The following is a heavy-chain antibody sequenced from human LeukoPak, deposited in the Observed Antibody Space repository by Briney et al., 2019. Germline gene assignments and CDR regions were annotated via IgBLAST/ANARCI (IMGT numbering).Heavy chain of an antibody. V-gene: IGHV3-21*01. J-gene: IGHJ4*02. CDR2: ISSSSSYI. CDR3: ARETPDFWSGYYNGYFDY. Sequence: GGSLRLSCAASGFTFSSYSMTWVRQAPGKGLEWVSSISSSSSYIYYADSVKGRFTISRDNAKNSLYLQMNSLRAEDTAVYYCARETPDFWSGYYNGYFDYWGQGTLVTVSS. D-gene: IGHD3-3*01. CDR1: GFTFSSYS.